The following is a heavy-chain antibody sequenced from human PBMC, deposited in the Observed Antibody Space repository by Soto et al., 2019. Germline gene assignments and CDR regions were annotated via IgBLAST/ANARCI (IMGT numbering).Heavy chain of an antibody. Sequence: GGSLRLSCAASGFTFSSYWMHWVRQAPGKGLVRVSRINSDGSSTSYADSVKGRFTISRDNAKNTLYLQMKSLRSGDSSVYYCARLLAGNREYWGKGTLVTVSS. J-gene: IGHJ4*02. D-gene: IGHD3-10*01. CDR1: GFTFSSYW. V-gene: IGHV3-74*01. CDR3: ARLLAGNREY. CDR2: INSDGSST.